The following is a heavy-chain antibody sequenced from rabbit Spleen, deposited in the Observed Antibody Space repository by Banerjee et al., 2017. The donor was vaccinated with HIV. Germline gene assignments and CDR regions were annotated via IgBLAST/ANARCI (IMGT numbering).Heavy chain of an antibody. CDR3: ASAYSDIYFNL. D-gene: IGHD6-1*01. Sequence: QEQLKESGGGLVKPGGTLTVTCKASGFSFSSGYYMSWVRQAPGKGLEWIGCVGSGSGSTWYASWAKGRFTISKTSSTTVTLQMTSLTAADTATYFCASAYSDIYFNLWGPGTLVTVS. CDR2: VGSGSGST. J-gene: IGHJ4*01. V-gene: IGHV1S45*01. CDR1: GFSFSSGYY.